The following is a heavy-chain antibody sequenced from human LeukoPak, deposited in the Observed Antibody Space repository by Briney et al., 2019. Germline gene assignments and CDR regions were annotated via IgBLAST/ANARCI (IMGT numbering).Heavy chain of an antibody. CDR1: GGSISSSSYY. CDR2: IYYSGST. V-gene: IGHV4-39*02. CDR3: ARDVAMVSSRMGY. J-gene: IGHJ4*02. D-gene: IGHD5-18*01. Sequence: SETLSLTCTVSGGSISSSSYYWGWIRQPPGKGLEWIGSIYYSGSTYYNPSLKSRVTISIDTSKNQFSLKLSSVTAADTAVYYCARDVAMVSSRMGYWGQGTLVTVSS.